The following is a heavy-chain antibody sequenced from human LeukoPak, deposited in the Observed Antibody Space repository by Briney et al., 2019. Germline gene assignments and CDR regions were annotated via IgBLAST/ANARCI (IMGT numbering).Heavy chain of an antibody. J-gene: IGHJ3*02. D-gene: IGHD2-15*01. CDR2: IIPIFGTA. V-gene: IGHV1-69*05. Sequence: ASVKVSCKASGSTFSSYAISWVRQAPGQGLEWMGRIIPIFGTANYAQKFQGRVTITTDESTSTAYMELSSLRSEDTAVYYCALQRRDVVVVAAGKLDAFDIWGQGTMVTVSS. CDR1: GSTFSSYA. CDR3: ALQRRDVVVVAAGKLDAFDI.